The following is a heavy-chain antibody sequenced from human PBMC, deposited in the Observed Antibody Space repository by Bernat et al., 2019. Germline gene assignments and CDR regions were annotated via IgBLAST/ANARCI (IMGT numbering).Heavy chain of an antibody. CDR2: IYSGGST. J-gene: IGHJ4*02. CDR1: GFTVSSNY. D-gene: IGHD3-22*01. Sequence: EVQLVESGGGLVQPGGSLRLSCAASGFTVSSNYMSWVRQARGKGLERDSVIYSGGSTYYADSVKGSSTLSRDNSKNTLYLQMNSLRAEDTAVYYCARNYYASSRYFDSWCQGTLVTVSS. V-gene: IGHV3-66*01. CDR3: ARNYYASSRYFDS.